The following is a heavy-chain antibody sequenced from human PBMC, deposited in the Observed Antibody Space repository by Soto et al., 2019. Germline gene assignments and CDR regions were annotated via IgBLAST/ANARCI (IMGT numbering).Heavy chain of an antibody. D-gene: IGHD5-18*01. Sequence: LRLSCAASGFTFSSYGMHWVRQAPGKGLEWVAVISYDGSNKYYADSVKGRFTISRDNSKNTLYLQMNSLRAEDTAVYYCAKALVDTAMGIAPIASRYYYGMDVWGQGTTVTVSS. V-gene: IGHV3-30*18. CDR3: AKALVDTAMGIAPIASRYYYGMDV. CDR2: ISYDGSNK. CDR1: GFTFSSYG. J-gene: IGHJ6*02.